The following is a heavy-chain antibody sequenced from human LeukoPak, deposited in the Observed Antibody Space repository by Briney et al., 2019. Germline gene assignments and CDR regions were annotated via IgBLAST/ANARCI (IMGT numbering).Heavy chain of an antibody. CDR2: INSDGSST. D-gene: IGHD2-2*01. CDR1: GFTFSSYW. V-gene: IGHV3-74*01. J-gene: IGHJ4*02. Sequence: GGSLRLSCAASGFTFSSYWMHWVRQAPGKGLVWVSRINSDGSSTSYADSVKGRFTISRDNAKNTLYLQMNSLRAEDTAVYYCASSIVSVPAATRDYWGQGTLVIVSS. CDR3: ASSIVSVPAATRDY.